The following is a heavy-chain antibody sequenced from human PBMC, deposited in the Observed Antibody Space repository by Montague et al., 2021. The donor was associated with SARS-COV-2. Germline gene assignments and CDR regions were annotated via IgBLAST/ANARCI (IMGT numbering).Heavy chain of an antibody. CDR2: IYYSGST. D-gene: IGHD2-21*02. V-gene: IGHV4-4*08. Sequence: SETLSLTCTVSGGSISSYYWSWIRQPPGKGLEWIGYIYYSGSTNYNPSLKSRATISLDTSKNQFSLKLTSATAADTAVYYCAREIVVVTAHFDFWGQGIVVTVSA. J-gene: IGHJ4*02. CDR3: AREIVVVTAHFDF. CDR1: GGSISSYY.